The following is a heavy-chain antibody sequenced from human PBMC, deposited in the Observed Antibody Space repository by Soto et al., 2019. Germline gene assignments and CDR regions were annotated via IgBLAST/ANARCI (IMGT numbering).Heavy chain of an antibody. V-gene: IGHV3-15*07. CDR1: GFTFSNAW. CDR2: IKNKADGETA. Sequence: EVQLVESGGGLVKPGGSLRLSCVVSGFTFSNAWMAWVRQAPGKGLDWVGRIKNKADGETADYAAVVKGRFSISRDDSKNTLYLQINSLTTEDTAVYFCTTTSGWLFDFWGQGTLVTVSS. D-gene: IGHD6-19*01. CDR3: TTTSGWLFDF. J-gene: IGHJ4*02.